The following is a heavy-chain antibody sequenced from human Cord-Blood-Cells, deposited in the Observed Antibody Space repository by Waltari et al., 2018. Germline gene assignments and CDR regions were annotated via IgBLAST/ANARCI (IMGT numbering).Heavy chain of an antibody. CDR1: GGSFSGYS. Sequence: QVQLQQWGAGLLKPSETLSLTFAVYGGSFSGYSWSWIRQPPGKGLEWIGEINHSGSTNYNPSLKSRVTISVDTSKNQFSLKLSSVTAADTAVYYCASSGAGNWYFDLWGRGTLVTVSS. CDR2: INHSGST. CDR3: ASSGAGNWYFDL. J-gene: IGHJ2*01. D-gene: IGHD7-27*01. V-gene: IGHV4-34*01.